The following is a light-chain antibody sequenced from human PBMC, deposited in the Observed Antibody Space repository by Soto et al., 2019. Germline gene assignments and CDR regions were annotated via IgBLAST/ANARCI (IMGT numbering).Light chain of an antibody. V-gene: IGKV3-20*01. CDR2: GAS. Sequence: EIVLTQSPGTLSLSPGERATLSCRASQRISNSYLAWYQQKPGQAPRLLIYGASSRATGITERFSGSGSVTDFTLTISRLEPEDFAVYFCQQYGSSPRTFGQGTKVDIK. CDR1: QRISNSY. CDR3: QQYGSSPRT. J-gene: IGKJ1*01.